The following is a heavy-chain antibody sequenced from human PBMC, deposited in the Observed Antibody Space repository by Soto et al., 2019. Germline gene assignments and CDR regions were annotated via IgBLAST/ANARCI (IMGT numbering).Heavy chain of an antibody. J-gene: IGHJ4*02. V-gene: IGHV1-69*08. D-gene: IGHD3-22*01. CDR1: GGTFSSYT. CDR3: ARESYHYDSSGEYY. CDR2: IIPILGIA. Sequence: QVQLVQSGAEVKKPGSSVKVSCKASGGTFSSYTISWVRQAPGQGLEWMGRIIPILGIANYAQKFQGRVTMTEDKSNSTAYMELSSLRSEDTAVYCWARESYHYDSSGEYYWGQGTLVTVSS.